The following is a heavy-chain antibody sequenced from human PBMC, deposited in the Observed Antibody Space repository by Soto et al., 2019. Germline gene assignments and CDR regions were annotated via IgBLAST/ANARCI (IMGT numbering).Heavy chain of an antibody. Sequence: QVQLQESGPGLVKPSQTLSLTCTVSGGSISSGGYYWSWIRQHPGKGLEWIGYIYYRGSTYYNPSRTSRVTISVDTSKNQVSLKLSSVTAADTAVYYCARDRVGYCRSTSCYGRYYFDYWGQGTLVTVSS. CDR3: ARDRVGYCRSTSCYGRYYFDY. J-gene: IGHJ4*02. V-gene: IGHV4-31*03. CDR1: GGSISSGGYY. D-gene: IGHD2-2*01. CDR2: IYYRGST.